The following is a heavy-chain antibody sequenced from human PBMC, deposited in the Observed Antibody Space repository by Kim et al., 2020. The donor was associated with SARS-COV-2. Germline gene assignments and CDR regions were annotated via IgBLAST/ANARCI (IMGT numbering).Heavy chain of an antibody. Sequence: ASVKVSCKASGYTFTSYAMHWVRQAPGQRLEWMGWINAGNGNTKYSQKFQGRVTITRDTSASTAYMELSSLRPEDTAVYYCAREYCSSTGGAYYYYGMDVWGQGTTVTVSS. J-gene: IGHJ6*02. V-gene: IGHV1-3*01. D-gene: IGHD2-2*01. CDR2: INAGNGNT. CDR3: AREYCSSTGGAYYYYGMDV. CDR1: GYTFTSYA.